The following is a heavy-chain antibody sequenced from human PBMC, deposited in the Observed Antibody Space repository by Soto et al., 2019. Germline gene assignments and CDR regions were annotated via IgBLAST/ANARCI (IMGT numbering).Heavy chain of an antibody. J-gene: IGHJ4*02. CDR3: ARPLYCTNGVCSYYFDY. CDR1: GYTFTSYD. CDR2: MNPNSGNT. D-gene: IGHD2-8*01. Sequence: ASVKVSCKASGYTFTSYDINWVRQATGQGLEWMGWMNPNSGNTGYAQKFQGRVTMTRNTSISTAYMELSSLRSEDTAVYYCARPLYCTNGVCSYYFDYWGQGTLVTVSS. V-gene: IGHV1-8*01.